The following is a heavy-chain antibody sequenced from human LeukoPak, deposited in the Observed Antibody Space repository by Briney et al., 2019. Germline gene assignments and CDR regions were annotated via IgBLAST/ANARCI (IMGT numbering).Heavy chain of an antibody. CDR2: ISPNGGIT. D-gene: IGHD6-19*01. V-gene: IGHV3-23*01. CDR3: EKVRWDNSGWYYLDY. J-gene: IGHJ4*02. Sequence: GGSLRLSCAASGFTFSSHGMNWVRQAPGKGLEWVSGISPNGGITYYAYSVKSLFTIYRENSEGPVYLQMNSLRAEDTAVYYCEKVRWDNSGWYYLDYWGQGTLVTVSS. CDR1: GFTFSSHG.